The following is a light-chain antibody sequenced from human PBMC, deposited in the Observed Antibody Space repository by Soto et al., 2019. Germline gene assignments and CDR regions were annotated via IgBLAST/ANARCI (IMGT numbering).Light chain of an antibody. V-gene: IGLV2-14*01. Sequence: QSALTQPASVSGAPGQSITISCSGSSSDIGGYNYVSWYQHHPGKVPKVIIYEVSNRPSGVSNRFSGSKSGNTASLTISGLQAEDEAEYYCSSYTNINTRACVFGTGTKLTVL. J-gene: IGLJ1*01. CDR1: SSDIGGYNY. CDR2: EVS. CDR3: SSYTNINTRACV.